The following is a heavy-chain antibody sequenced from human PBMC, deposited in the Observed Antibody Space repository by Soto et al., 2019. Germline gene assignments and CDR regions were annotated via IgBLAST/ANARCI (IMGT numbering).Heavy chain of an antibody. J-gene: IGHJ6*02. V-gene: IGHV3-20*04. CDR2: INWNGGST. Sequence: WGSLRLPWAASWVTFDDYGVSRVLQTPRKGLEWVSGINWNGGSTGYADSVKGRFTISRDNAKNSLYLQMNSLRAEDTALYYCARPHVDTGGYYYGMDVWGQGTTVTSP. D-gene: IGHD5-18*01. CDR3: ARPHVDTGGYYYGMDV. CDR1: WVTFDDYG.